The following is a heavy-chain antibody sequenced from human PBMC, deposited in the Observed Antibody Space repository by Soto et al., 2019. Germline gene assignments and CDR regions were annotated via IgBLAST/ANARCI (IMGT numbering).Heavy chain of an antibody. D-gene: IGHD4-4*01. CDR2: IIPIFGTA. J-gene: IGHJ4*02. CDR3: AGAYYSLSYYFDY. V-gene: IGHV1-69*13. CDR1: GGTFSSYA. Sequence: ASVKVSCKASGGTFSSYAISWVRQAPGQGLEWMGGIIPIFGTANYAKKFQGSVTITADESTSTAYMELSSLRSEDTAVYYCAGAYYSLSYYFDYWGQGTLVTVSS.